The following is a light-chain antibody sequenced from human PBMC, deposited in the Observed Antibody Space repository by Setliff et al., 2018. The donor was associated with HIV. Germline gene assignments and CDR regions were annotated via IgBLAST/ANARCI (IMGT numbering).Light chain of an antibody. CDR2: EVS. J-gene: IGLJ1*01. CDR3: GSYAGTNNNLYV. Sequence: QSALTQPPSASGSPGQSVTISCTGTSNDIGYYNRVSWYQQYPGKAPKVMIYEVSKRPSGVPDRFSGSKSGNTASLTVSGLQAEDEADYYCGSYAGTNNNLYVFGTGTRSPS. CDR1: SNDIGYYNR. V-gene: IGLV2-8*01.